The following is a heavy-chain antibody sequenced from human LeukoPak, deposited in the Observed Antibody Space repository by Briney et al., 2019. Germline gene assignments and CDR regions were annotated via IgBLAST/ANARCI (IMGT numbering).Heavy chain of an antibody. CDR2: IYHSGST. Sequence: SETLSLTCTVSGGSISSSSYYCGWIRQPPGKGLERIGSIYHSGSTYYNPSLKSRVTLSVETSKNQFSLKLSSVTAADTAVYYCAGSTYDNWFDPWGQGTLVTVSS. D-gene: IGHD2-8*01. CDR1: GGSISSSSYY. CDR3: AGSTYDNWFDP. V-gene: IGHV4-39*01. J-gene: IGHJ5*02.